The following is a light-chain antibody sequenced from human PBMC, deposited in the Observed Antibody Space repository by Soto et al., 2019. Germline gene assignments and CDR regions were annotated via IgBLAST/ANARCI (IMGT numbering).Light chain of an antibody. J-gene: IGLJ1*01. CDR1: SSDIGAYDY. Sequence: QSALTQPASVSGSPGQSITISCSGTSSDIGAYDYVSWYQQHPGRAPKLIIYEVSHRFSGLSYRFSGSKSVNTASLTSSGLQAEDEGDDYCTSFAPGRIYVFGSGTKLTVL. CDR2: EVS. CDR3: TSFAPGRIYV. V-gene: IGLV2-14*03.